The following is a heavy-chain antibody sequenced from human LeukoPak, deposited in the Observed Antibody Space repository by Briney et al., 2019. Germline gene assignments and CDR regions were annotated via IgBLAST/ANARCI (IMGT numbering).Heavy chain of an antibody. D-gene: IGHD6-19*01. Sequence: KSSETLSLTCTVSGGSISSSSYYWGWIRQPPGKGLEWIGSIYYSGSTYYNPSLKSRVTISVDTSKNQFSLKLSSVTAADTAVYYCARTPYNSGWVHRYYYFDYWGQGTLVTVSS. CDR1: GGSISSSSYY. CDR3: ARTPYNSGWVHRYYYFDY. J-gene: IGHJ4*02. CDR2: IYYSGST. V-gene: IGHV4-39*07.